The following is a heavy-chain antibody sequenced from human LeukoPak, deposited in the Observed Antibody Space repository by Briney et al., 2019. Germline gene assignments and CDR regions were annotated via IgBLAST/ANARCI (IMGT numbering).Heavy chain of an antibody. V-gene: IGHV3-21*04. CDR2: IRSSSTYI. CDR1: GFAFSSYS. D-gene: IGHD3-10*01. CDR3: ARIGGWFGNDY. J-gene: IGHJ4*02. Sequence: PGGSLRLSCAASGFAFSSYSMNWVRQAPGKGLEWVSSIRSSSTYIYYADSVKGRFTISRDNAKDSLYLQMNSLRAEDTAVYYCARIGGWFGNDYWGQGTLVTVSS.